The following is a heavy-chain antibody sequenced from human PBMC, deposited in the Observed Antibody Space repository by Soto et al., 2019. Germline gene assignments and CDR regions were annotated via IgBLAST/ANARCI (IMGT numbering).Heavy chain of an antibody. Sequence: GASVKVSCKASGYTSTTYTIHWVRHAPGQGLEWMGWINTGNSRTKYSQKLLDRVTITRDTSASTAYMEMSGLRSEDTAVYYCVREDWWLDSWGQGTLVTVSS. J-gene: IGHJ5*01. D-gene: IGHD3-9*01. V-gene: IGHV1-3*04. CDR2: INTGNSRT. CDR1: GYTSTTYT. CDR3: VREDWWLDS.